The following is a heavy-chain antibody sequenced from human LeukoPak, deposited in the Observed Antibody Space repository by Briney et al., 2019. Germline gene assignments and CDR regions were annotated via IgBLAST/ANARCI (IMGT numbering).Heavy chain of an antibody. CDR1: GFTVSSNY. V-gene: IGHV3-66*01. J-gene: IGHJ4*02. D-gene: IGHD3-10*01. CDR2: IYSGGST. Sequence: GGSRRLSLAPPGFTVSSNYMSWFRKAPGKGLEGVSVIYSGGSTYYADSVKGRFTISRDNSKNTLYLQMNSLRAEDTAVYYCARDRTMVRGVPAFDYWGQGTLVTVSS. CDR3: ARDRTMVRGVPAFDY.